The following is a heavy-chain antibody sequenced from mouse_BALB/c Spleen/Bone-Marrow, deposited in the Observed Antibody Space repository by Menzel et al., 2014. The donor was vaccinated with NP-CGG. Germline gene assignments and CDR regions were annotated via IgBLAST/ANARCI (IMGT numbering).Heavy chain of an antibody. CDR3: AREIINDYHWYFDV. CDR2: IRNKANGYTT. Sequence: DVKLVESGGGLVQPGGSLRLSCATSGFTFTDYYMSWVRQPPGKALEWLGFIRNKANGYTTEYSASVKGRFTISRDNSQSLLYLQVNTLRAEDSATYYCAREIINDYHWYFDVWGAGTTVAVSS. D-gene: IGHD2-4*01. CDR1: GFTFTDYY. V-gene: IGHV7-3*02. J-gene: IGHJ1*01.